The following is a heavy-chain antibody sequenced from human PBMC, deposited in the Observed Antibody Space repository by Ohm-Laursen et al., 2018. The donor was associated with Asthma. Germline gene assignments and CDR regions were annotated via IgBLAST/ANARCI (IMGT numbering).Heavy chain of an antibody. J-gene: IGHJ5*02. CDR2: INPNSGGT. Sequence: GASVKVSCKASGYTFTGYYMHWVRQAPGQGLEWMGRINPNSGGTNYAQKFQGRVTMTRDTSISTAYMELSRLRSDDTAVYYCARDHLTIPGNWFGPWGQGTLVTVSS. D-gene: IGHD3-3*01. CDR1: GYTFTGYY. CDR3: ARDHLTIPGNWFGP. V-gene: IGHV1-2*06.